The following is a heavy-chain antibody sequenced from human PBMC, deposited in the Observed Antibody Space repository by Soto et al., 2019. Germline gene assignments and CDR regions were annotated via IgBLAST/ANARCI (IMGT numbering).Heavy chain of an antibody. CDR3: AAAEAPGYGMAV. V-gene: IGHV1-58*01. CDR1: GFTFSSSV. CDR2: IVVGSDNT. Sequence: QMQLVQSGPEVKKPGTSVKVSCKASGFTFSSSVVQWVRQARGQRLEWIGWIVVGSDNTNYAQKFQERVTITMDLSTSTAHMELSSLRSEDTAVYYCAAAEAPGYGMAVWGQGTTVTVSS. J-gene: IGHJ6*02.